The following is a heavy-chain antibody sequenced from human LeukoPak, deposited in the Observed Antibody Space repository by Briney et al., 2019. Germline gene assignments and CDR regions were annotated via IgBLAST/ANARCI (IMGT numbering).Heavy chain of an antibody. CDR1: GFTFSRYA. Sequence: GGSLRLSCAASGFTFSRYAMSWVRQAPGKGLEWVSAISGSGGSTYYADSVKGRFTISRDNSKNTLYLQMNSLRAEDTAVYYCAKGAEESGSYYGDAFDIWGQGTMVTVSS. J-gene: IGHJ3*02. V-gene: IGHV3-23*01. CDR2: ISGSGGST. CDR3: AKGAEESGSYYGDAFDI. D-gene: IGHD3-10*01.